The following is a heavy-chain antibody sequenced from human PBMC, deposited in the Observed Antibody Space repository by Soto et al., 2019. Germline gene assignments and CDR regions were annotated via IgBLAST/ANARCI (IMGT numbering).Heavy chain of an antibody. CDR3: ARVANYYDSSGYYLHDAFDI. CDR1: GGSISSGGYS. CDR2: IYHSGST. D-gene: IGHD3-22*01. Sequence: QALSLTCAVSGGSISSGGYSWSWIRQPPGKGLEWIGYIYHSGSTYYNPSLKSRVTISVDRSKNQFSLKLSSVTAADTAVYYCARVANYYDSSGYYLHDAFDIWGQGTMVTVSS. J-gene: IGHJ3*02. V-gene: IGHV4-30-2*01.